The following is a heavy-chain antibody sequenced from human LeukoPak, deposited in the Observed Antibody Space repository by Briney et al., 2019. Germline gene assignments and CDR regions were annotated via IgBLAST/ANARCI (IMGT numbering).Heavy chain of an antibody. CDR1: GFTFSSYG. CDR2: MLYDGSNT. V-gene: IGHV3-30*18. D-gene: IGHD6-19*01. J-gene: IGHJ4*02. CDR3: AKGSSSGFYYFDY. Sequence: GRSLRLSCAASGFTFSSYGMHWVRQAPGRGLEWVAGMLYDGSNTYYADSVKGRFTISRDNSKNTVYLQMNSLRAVDTAVYYCAKGSSSGFYYFDYWGQGTLATVSS.